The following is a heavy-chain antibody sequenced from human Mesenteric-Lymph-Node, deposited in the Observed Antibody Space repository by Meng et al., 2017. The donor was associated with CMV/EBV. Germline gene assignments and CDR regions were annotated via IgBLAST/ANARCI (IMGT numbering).Heavy chain of an antibody. D-gene: IGHD2-2*01. CDR2: IRYDGSTK. CDR3: AKDDCDITNCWQFYGLDV. J-gene: IGHJ6*02. CDR1: GFTFSSYD. Sequence: GESLKISCAASGFTFSSYDMHWVRQAPDKGLEWVAFIRYDGSTKVYADSVKGRFTISRDNSKNTLAMQMNSLRAEDTAIYYCAKDDCDITNCWQFYGLDVWGQGTTVTVSS. V-gene: IGHV3-30*02.